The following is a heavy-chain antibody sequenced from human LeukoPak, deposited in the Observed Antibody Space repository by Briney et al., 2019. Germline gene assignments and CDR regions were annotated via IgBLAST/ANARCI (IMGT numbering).Heavy chain of an antibody. Sequence: GGSLRLSCAASGFTFSSYSMNWVRQAPGKGLEWVSYISSGSSTIYYADSVKGRFTIFRDNAKNSLYLQMNSLRAEDTAVYYCARDLVMAAAGRGGDFDYWGQGTLVTVSS. J-gene: IGHJ4*02. V-gene: IGHV3-48*04. CDR2: ISSGSSTI. CDR3: ARDLVMAAAGRGGDFDY. CDR1: GFTFSSYS. D-gene: IGHD6-13*01.